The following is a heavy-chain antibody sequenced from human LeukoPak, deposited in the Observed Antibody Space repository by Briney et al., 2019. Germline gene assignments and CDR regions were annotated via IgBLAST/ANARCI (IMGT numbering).Heavy chain of an antibody. CDR1: GYTFTGYY. D-gene: IGHD3-22*01. CDR2: INPDSGGT. J-gene: IGHJ4*02. Sequence: ASVKVSCKASGYTFTGYYMHWVRQAPGQGLEWMGWINPDSGGTKYAQKFQGRVTMTRDTSISTAYMELSRLRSDDTAVYYCARRQTYYYDSNGYHFFDYWGQGTLVTVSS. CDR3: ARRQTYYYDSNGYHFFDY. V-gene: IGHV1-2*02.